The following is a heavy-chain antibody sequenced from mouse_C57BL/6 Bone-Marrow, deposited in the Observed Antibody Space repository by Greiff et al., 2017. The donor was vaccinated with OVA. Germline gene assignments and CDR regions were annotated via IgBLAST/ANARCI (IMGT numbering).Heavy chain of an antibody. D-gene: IGHD2-4*01. CDR3: ARSGDYDSYYFDY. J-gene: IGHJ2*01. CDR1: GYTFTSYW. Sequence: VQLQQPGAELVMPGASVKLSCKASGYTFTSYWMHWVKQRPGQGLEWIGEIDPSDGYTNYNQKFKGKSTLTVDKSSSTAYMQLSSLTSEDSAVYYCARSGDYDSYYFDYWGQGTTLTVSS. CDR2: IDPSDGYT. V-gene: IGHV1-69*01.